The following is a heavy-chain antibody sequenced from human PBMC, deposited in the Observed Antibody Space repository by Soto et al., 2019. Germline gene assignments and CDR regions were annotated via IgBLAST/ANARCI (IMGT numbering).Heavy chain of an antibody. D-gene: IGHD6-13*01. CDR2: ISGSGGST. Sequence: GGSLRLSCAASRFTFSSYAMSWVRQAPGKGLEWVSAISGSGGSTYYADSVKGRFTISRDNSKNTLYLQMNSLIAEDTAVYYCAKDAAVAGDNWFDPWGQGTLVTVS. V-gene: IGHV3-23*01. CDR1: RFTFSSYA. J-gene: IGHJ5*02. CDR3: AKDAAVAGDNWFDP.